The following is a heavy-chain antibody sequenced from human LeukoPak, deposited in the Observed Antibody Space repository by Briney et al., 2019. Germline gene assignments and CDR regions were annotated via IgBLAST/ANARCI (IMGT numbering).Heavy chain of an antibody. J-gene: IGHJ6*02. Sequence: SETLSLTCTVSGGSISSGSYYWSWIRQPAGKGLEWIGRIYTSGSTNYNPSLKSRVTISVDTSKNQFSLKLSSVTAADTAVYYCARDGGCSSTSCYNPNYYYYGMDVWGQGTTVTVSS. CDR3: ARDGGCSSTSCYNPNYYYYGMDV. CDR2: IYTSGST. D-gene: IGHD2-2*02. V-gene: IGHV4-61*02. CDR1: GGSISSGSYY.